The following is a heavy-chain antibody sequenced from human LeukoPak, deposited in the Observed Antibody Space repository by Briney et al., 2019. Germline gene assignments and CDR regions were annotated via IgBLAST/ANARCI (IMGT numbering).Heavy chain of an antibody. V-gene: IGHV3-21*06. J-gene: IGHJ6*03. D-gene: IGHD1-26*01. CDR1: GFTFSSYS. CDR2: TTSSSSYI. Sequence: GGSLRLSCAASGFTFSSYSMNWVRQAPGKGLEWVSSTTSSSSYIYYADSVKGRFTISRDNAKNSLYLQMNSLTAEDTAVYYCARDPYSGSYPADVYYYMDVWGKGTTVTVYS. CDR3: ARDPYSGSYPADVYYYMDV.